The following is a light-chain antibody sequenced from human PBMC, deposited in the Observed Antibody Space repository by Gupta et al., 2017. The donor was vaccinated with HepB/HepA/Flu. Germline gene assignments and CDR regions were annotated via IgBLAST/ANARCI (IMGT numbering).Light chain of an antibody. Sequence: HSVLPQPPSSSGTPPQRVTISCSGSSSNVGRSFVYWYQQFPGAAPKLLIYRNDQRPSGVADRFSGSKAGSSAFPAISGLRSEDEANYYCAAWDTSLKLVVFGGGTQLTVL. J-gene: IGLJ2*01. CDR2: RND. CDR1: SSNVGRSF. CDR3: AAWDTSLKLVV. V-gene: IGLV1-47*01.